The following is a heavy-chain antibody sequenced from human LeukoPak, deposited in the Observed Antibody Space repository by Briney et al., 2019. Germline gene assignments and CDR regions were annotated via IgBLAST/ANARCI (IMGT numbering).Heavy chain of an antibody. D-gene: IGHD2-15*01. V-gene: IGHV5-51*01. J-gene: IGHJ5*02. CDR3: ARSQGYCSGGSCLQGDWFDP. CDR2: IYPGDSDT. CDR1: GYSFTNYW. Sequence: GESLKISCKGSGYSFTNYWIGWVRQMPGKGLEWMGIIYPGDSDTRYSPSFQGQVTISADKSIRTAYLQWGSLKASDTAMYYCARSQGYCSGGSCLQGDWFDPWGQGTLVTVSS.